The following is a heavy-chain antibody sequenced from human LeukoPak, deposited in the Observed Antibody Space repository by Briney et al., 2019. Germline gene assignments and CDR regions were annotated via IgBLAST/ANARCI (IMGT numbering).Heavy chain of an antibody. J-gene: IGHJ4*02. V-gene: IGHV3-23*01. CDR1: GLTFNRFA. CDR2: ISGSGDTT. Sequence: GGSLRLSCVVSGLTFNRFAMSWVRQAPGKGLEWVSTISGSGDTTYYADSVKGRFSISRDNLKKTLYVPMNSLRVEDTAVYFCAKGHSAHGTGFDGWGQGTLVTVSS. CDR3: AKGHSAHGTGFDG. D-gene: IGHD1-14*01.